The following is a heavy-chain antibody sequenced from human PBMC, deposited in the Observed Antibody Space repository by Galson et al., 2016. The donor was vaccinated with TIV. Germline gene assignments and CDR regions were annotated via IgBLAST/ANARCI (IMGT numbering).Heavy chain of an antibody. D-gene: IGHD3-22*01. CDR2: INPIFHTA. V-gene: IGHV1-69*06. CDR1: GDTFSNYA. CDR3: AREMYYYDSTAYYAFDI. Sequence: SVKVFCKASGDTFSNYAISWVRQAPGQGPEWMGRINPIFHTATYAQRLQGRVTIMADKSTTTIYMELNSLRPEDTDVYYCAREMYYYDSTAYYAFDIWGQGTMVTVSS. J-gene: IGHJ3*02.